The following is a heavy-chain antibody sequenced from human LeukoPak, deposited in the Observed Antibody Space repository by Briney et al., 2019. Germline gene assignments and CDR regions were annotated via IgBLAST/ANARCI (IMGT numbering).Heavy chain of an antibody. V-gene: IGHV3-48*03. Sequence: PGGSLRLPCVDSGFTFSSYEFNWVRQAPGKGLDWVAFISSSGTTIYYTDSVKGRFIISRDNSKNSLYLQMNSLRAEDTALYYRARGSIPPDYWGQGTLVTVSS. J-gene: IGHJ4*02. CDR2: ISSSGTTI. CDR3: ARGSIPPDY. CDR1: GFTFSSYE. D-gene: IGHD2-21*01.